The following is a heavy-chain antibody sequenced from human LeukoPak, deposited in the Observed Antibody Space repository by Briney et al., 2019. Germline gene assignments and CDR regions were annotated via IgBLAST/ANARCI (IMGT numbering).Heavy chain of an antibody. J-gene: IGHJ3*02. V-gene: IGHV4-39*01. CDR1: GGSISSSSYY. CDR2: IYYSGST. Sequence: SETLSLTCTVSGGSISSSSYYWGWIRQPPGKGLEWIGSIYYSGSTYYNPSLKSRVTISVDTSKNQFSLKLSAVTAGDTAAYXXXXXXXXXGRNDVFDIWGQGTMVTVSS. CDR3: XXXXXXXGRNDVFDI.